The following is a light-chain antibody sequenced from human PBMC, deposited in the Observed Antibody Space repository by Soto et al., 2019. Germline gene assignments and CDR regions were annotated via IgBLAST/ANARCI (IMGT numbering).Light chain of an antibody. V-gene: IGLV2-14*01. CDR1: SSDVCGYNY. CDR3: SSYTSSSTLV. J-gene: IGLJ1*01. CDR2: EVS. Sequence: QSALTQPASVSGSPGQSITISCTGTSSDVCGYNYVSWYQQHPGKAPKLMIYEVSNRPSGVSNRFSGSKSGNTASLTISGLQAEDEADYYCSSYTSSSTLVFGTGPKVTVL.